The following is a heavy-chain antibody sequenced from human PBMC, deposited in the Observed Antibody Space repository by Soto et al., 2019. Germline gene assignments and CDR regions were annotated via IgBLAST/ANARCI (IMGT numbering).Heavy chain of an antibody. CDR3: ARGQRFSDWFDP. D-gene: IGHD3-3*01. CDR2: IYSSGST. V-gene: IGHV4-4*07. CDR1: GGAINSYY. Sequence: SETLSLTCTVSGGAINSYYWTWIRQPAGKGLEWIGRIYSSGSTKYNPSLQRRVTMSLDTSKNQFSLRLTSVTAADTAVYYCARGQRFSDWFDPWGQGTLVTVS. J-gene: IGHJ5*02.